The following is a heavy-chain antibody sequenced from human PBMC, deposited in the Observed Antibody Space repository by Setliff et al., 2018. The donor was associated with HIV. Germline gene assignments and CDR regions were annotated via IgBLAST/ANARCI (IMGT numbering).Heavy chain of an antibody. D-gene: IGHD3-16*02. CDR1: GFTFSNYA. J-gene: IGHJ3*01. Sequence: PGGSLRLSCAASGFTFSNYAMSWVRQAPGKGLEWVSIISASGGSTYYADSVKGRFIISRDNFKDTLYLQTDSLRAEDTAVYYCATFLRSGELSLFPDGFNLWGQGTLVTVSS. CDR3: ATFLRSGELSLFPDGFNL. CDR2: ISASGGST. V-gene: IGHV3-23*01.